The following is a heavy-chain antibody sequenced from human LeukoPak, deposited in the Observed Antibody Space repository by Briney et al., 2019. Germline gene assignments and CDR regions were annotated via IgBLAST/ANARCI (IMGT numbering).Heavy chain of an antibody. D-gene: IGHD5-12*01. Sequence: SETLSLTCTVSGGSLNSYYWSWIRQPPGKGLEWIGYIYYSGSTNYNPSLKSRVTISVDTSKNQFSLKLSSVTAADTAVYYCARDRGYGDHPSWFDPWGQGTQVTVSS. CDR1: GGSLNSYY. J-gene: IGHJ5*02. CDR3: ARDRGYGDHPSWFDP. V-gene: IGHV4-59*12. CDR2: IYYSGST.